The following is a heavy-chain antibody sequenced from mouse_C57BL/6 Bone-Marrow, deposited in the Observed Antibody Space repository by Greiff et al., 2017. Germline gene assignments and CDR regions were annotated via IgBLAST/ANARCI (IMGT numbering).Heavy chain of an antibody. CDR1: GFTFSDYG. D-gene: IGHD2-1*01. J-gene: IGHJ4*01. Sequence: EVQLQESGGGLVKPGGSLKLSCAASGFTFSDYGMHWVRQAPEKGLEWVAYISSGSSTIYYADTVKGRFTISRDNAKNTLFLQMTSLRSEDTAMYDCERRGGNGYYYARDYWGQGTSVTVSS. CDR3: ERRGGNGYYYARDY. V-gene: IGHV5-17*01. CDR2: ISSGSSTI.